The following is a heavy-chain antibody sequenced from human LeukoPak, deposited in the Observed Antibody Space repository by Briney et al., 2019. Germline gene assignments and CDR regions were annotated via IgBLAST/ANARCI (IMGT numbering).Heavy chain of an antibody. D-gene: IGHD6-19*01. Sequence: GGSLRLSCAASGFTFSSYAMHWVRQAPGKGLEWVAVISYDGSNKYYADSVKGRFTISRDNSKNTLYLQMNSLRAEDTAVYYCAREYSSGWYCFDYWGQGTLVTVSS. CDR2: ISYDGSNK. V-gene: IGHV3-30*01. CDR1: GFTFSSYA. CDR3: AREYSSGWYCFDY. J-gene: IGHJ4*02.